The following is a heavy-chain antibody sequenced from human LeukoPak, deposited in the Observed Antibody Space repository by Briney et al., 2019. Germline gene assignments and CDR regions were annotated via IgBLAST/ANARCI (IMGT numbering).Heavy chain of an antibody. J-gene: IGHJ5*02. Sequence: PGGSLRLSCAVSGFAFSDSYMSWIRQASGKGLEWVSYISRSGFTLSYADSVKGRFTISRDNTKNSLYLQMNSLRAEDTAVYYCARHVLLDYRGSWFDPWGQGALVTVSS. CDR3: ARHVLLDYRGSWFDP. V-gene: IGHV3-11*04. D-gene: IGHD4-11*01. CDR1: GFAFSDSY. CDR2: ISRSGFTL.